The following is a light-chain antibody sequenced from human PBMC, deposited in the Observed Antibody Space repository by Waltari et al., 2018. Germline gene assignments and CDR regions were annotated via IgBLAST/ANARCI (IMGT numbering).Light chain of an antibody. Sequence: QSALTQPPSASGSPGQSVTISCTGTSSDVGGYNYVSWYQQHPGKAPKLMIYEVSQRPSGVPDRFSGYKSGDTASLTVSGLQAEDEADYYCSSFAGTNNFVVFGGGTKLTV. CDR3: SSFAGTNNFVV. J-gene: IGLJ2*01. V-gene: IGLV2-8*01. CDR1: SSDVGGYNY. CDR2: EVS.